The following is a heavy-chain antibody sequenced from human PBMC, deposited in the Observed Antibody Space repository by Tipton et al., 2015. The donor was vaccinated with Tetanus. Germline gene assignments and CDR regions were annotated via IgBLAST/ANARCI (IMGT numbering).Heavy chain of an antibody. V-gene: IGHV3-23*01. CDR3: AREADCSGGSCFSGDFDN. CDR1: GFNFERYG. CDR2: ISRTGGTT. Sequence: CAASGFNFERYGMSWVRQAPGKGLEWVSAISRTGGTTYYADSVKGRFTISRDNSKNTLYLQMNSLRAEDTAVYYCAREADCSGGSCFSGDFDNWGQGTQVTVSS. D-gene: IGHD2-15*01. J-gene: IGHJ4*02.